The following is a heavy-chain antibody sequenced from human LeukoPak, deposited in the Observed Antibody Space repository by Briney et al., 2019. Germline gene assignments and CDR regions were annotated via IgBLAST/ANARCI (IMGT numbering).Heavy chain of an antibody. D-gene: IGHD2-2*01. J-gene: IGHJ4*02. CDR3: ARGCSSTSCYDY. Sequence: PGGSLRLSCTASGFTFSRYWMSWVRQAPGKGLEWVANINEDGNKKYYVDSVKGRFTISRDNARNSLYPQMNSLRAEDTAVYYCARGCSSTSCYDYWGQGTLVTVSS. V-gene: IGHV3-7*01. CDR1: GFTFSRYW. CDR2: INEDGNKK.